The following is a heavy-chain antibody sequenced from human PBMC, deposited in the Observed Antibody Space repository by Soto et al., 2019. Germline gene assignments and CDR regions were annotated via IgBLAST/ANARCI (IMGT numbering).Heavy chain of an antibody. CDR2: ISYDGSNK. CDR3: AKDRAPPNHDYGDYLFDY. CDR1: GFTFSSYG. D-gene: IGHD4-17*01. Sequence: PGGSLRLSCAASGFTFSSYGMHWVRQAPGKGLEWVAVISYDGSNKYYADSVKGRFTISRDNSKNTLYLQMNSLRAEDTAVYYCAKDRAPPNHDYGDYLFDYWGQGTLVTVSS. V-gene: IGHV3-30*18. J-gene: IGHJ4*02.